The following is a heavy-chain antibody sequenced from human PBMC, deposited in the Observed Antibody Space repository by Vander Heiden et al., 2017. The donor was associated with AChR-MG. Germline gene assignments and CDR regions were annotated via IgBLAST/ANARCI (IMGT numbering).Heavy chain of an antibody. D-gene: IGHD2-2*01. J-gene: IGHJ6*02. CDR2: IWYDGINK. Sequence: QVQLVESGGGVVQPGRSLRLSCAAPGFTFSSYGMHWVRQAPGKGLEWVAVIWYDGINKYYADSVKGRFTISRDNSKNTLYLQMNSLRAEDTAVYYCAREVIVVVPAASAVDYYGMDVWGQGTTVTVSS. CDR3: AREVIVVVPAASAVDYYGMDV. V-gene: IGHV3-33*01. CDR1: GFTFSSYG.